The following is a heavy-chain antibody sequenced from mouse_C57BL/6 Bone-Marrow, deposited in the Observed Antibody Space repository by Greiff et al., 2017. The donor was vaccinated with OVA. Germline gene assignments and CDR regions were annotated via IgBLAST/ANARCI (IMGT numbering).Heavy chain of an antibody. CDR2: IYPRSGNT. D-gene: IGHD2-4*01. CDR3: ARWSYYDYDFAMDY. CDR1: GYTFTSYG. Sequence: VQLKESGAELARPGASVKLSCKASGYTFTSYGISWVKQRTGQGLEWIGEIYPRSGNTYYNEKFTGKATLTADKSSSTAYMELRSLTSEDSAVYFCARWSYYDYDFAMDYWGQGTSVTVSS. V-gene: IGHV1-81*01. J-gene: IGHJ4*01.